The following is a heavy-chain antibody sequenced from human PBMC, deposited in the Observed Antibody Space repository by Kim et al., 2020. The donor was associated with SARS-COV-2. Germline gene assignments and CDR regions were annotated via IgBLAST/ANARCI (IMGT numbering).Heavy chain of an antibody. J-gene: IGHJ5*01. Sequence: GGSLRLSCAASGFTFSDYYMTWIRQAPGKGLEWISCIDKSGSATYYADSVKGRFTISRDNAKNSLYLQMNTLRAEDTAVYYCARDPVRGGGYNYDSWGQGTLVTVSS. CDR1: GFTFSDYY. CDR2: IDKSGSAT. V-gene: IGHV3-11*01. D-gene: IGHD5-12*01. CDR3: ARDPVRGGGYNYDS.